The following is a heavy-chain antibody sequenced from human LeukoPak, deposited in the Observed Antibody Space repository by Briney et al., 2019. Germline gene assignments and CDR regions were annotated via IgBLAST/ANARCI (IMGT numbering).Heavy chain of an antibody. CDR3: ARAITYFYGSVTYDWFDS. CDR2: IKSDGST. D-gene: IGHD3-10*01. V-gene: IGHV3-74*01. Sequence: GGTLRLSCAASGFTFSNYGMNWVRQAPGKGLEWVSRIKSDGSTIYADSVQGRFTISRDNAKNMVYLQMNSLRAEDTAIYYCARAITYFYGSVTYDWFDSWGQGTLVTVSS. CDR1: GFTFSNYG. J-gene: IGHJ5*01.